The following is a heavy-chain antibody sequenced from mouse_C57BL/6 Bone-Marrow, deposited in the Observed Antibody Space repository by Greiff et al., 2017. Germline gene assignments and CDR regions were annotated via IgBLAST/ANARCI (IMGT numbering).Heavy chain of an antibody. Sequence: EVQLQQSGPELVKPGASVKISCKASGYTFTDYYMNWVKQSHGKSLEWIGDINPNNGGTSYNQKFKGKATLTVDKSSSTAYMELRSLTSEDSAVYYCGTGSNSFAYWGQGTLVTVSA. CDR3: GTGSNSFAY. J-gene: IGHJ3*01. V-gene: IGHV1-26*01. D-gene: IGHD4-1*01. CDR1: GYTFTDYY. CDR2: INPNNGGT.